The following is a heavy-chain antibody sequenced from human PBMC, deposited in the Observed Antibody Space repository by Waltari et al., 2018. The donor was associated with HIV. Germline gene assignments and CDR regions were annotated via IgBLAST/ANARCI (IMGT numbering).Heavy chain of an antibody. J-gene: IGHJ4*02. CDR1: GGSLSSSSYY. D-gene: IGHD1-26*01. CDR3: ARQTTPPTTLIDY. CDR2: ISYSGTT. V-gene: IGHV4-39*01. Sequence: QLQLQESGPGLVKPSETLSLTCPVSGGSLSSSSYYWGWIRQPPGKGLEWIGSISYSGTTYYNPSLKSRVTISVDTSKNQFSLKLSSVTAADTAVYYCARQTTPPTTLIDYWGQGTLVTVSS.